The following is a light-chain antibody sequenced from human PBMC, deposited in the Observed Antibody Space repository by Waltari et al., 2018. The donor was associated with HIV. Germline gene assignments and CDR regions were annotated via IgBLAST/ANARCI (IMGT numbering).Light chain of an antibody. CDR1: SSDVGGHNF. CDR2: EVT. Sequence: QSALTQPPSASGSPGQSVTISCTGTSSDVGGHNFVSWYQQHPGKAPKLMIFEVTKRPSGVPARFSGSKTGNTASLTVSGLRADDEADYYCSSYAGSNNLVFGGGTKLTVL. J-gene: IGLJ2*01. CDR3: SSYAGSNNLV. V-gene: IGLV2-8*01.